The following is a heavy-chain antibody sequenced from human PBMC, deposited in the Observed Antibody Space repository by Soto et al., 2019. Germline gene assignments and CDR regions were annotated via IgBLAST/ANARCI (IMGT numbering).Heavy chain of an antibody. CDR1: GFTFSSYS. J-gene: IGHJ6*03. V-gene: IGHV3-21*04. D-gene: IGHD2-15*01. CDR2: ISSSSSYI. CDR3: ARAIGYCSGGSCQENYYYYYYMDV. Sequence: GGSLRLSCAASGFTFSSYSMNWVRQAPGKGLEWVSSISSSSSYIYYADSVKGRFTISRDNAKNSLYMEMNSLRPEDTAVYYCARAIGYCSGGSCQENYYYYYYMDVWGKGTXVTVSS.